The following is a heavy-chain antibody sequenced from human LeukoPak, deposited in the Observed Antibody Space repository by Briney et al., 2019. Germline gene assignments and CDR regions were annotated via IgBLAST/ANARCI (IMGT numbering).Heavy chain of an antibody. D-gene: IGHD3-10*01. J-gene: IGHJ4*02. CDR2: SDHSDNYT. V-gene: IGHV5-10-1*01. CDR1: GSIFSSYW. Sequence: GASLQISCEGAGSIFSSYWIEGVRPLPGKGVEWMGRSDHSDNYTYYSPSFRGHVTISADNSISTTYLQWSGLKASDTAMYYCARRATSVRGIPLFDYWAREPWSPSPQ. CDR3: ARRATSVRGIPLFDY.